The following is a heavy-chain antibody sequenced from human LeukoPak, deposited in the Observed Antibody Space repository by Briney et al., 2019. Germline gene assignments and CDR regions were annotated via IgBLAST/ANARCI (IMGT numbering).Heavy chain of an antibody. CDR1: GFTFSSYP. CDR3: AREALEVSGFWSGYYKNAFDI. J-gene: IGHJ3*02. D-gene: IGHD3-3*01. Sequence: PGGSLRLSCAASGFTFSSYPMSWVRQAPGKGLEWISAISGDGGGTYYAASVQGRSTVSRDNSKNTLYLQMNSLRAEDTAVYYCAREALEVSGFWSGYYKNAFDIWGQGTMVTVSS. CDR2: ISGDGGGT. V-gene: IGHV3-23*01.